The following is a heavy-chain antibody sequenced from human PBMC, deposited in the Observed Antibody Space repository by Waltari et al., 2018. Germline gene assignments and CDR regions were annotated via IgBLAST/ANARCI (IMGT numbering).Heavy chain of an antibody. CDR1: GGTFSSYA. V-gene: IGHV1-69*12. J-gene: IGHJ6*02. CDR3: ARVFYESEPFYYYYGMDV. D-gene: IGHD5-12*01. Sequence: QVQLVQSGAEVKKPGSSVKVSCKASGGTFSSYAISWVRQAPGQGLEWMGGIIPRVGTANYAQKCQGRVTITADESTSTAYMELSSLRSEDTAVYYCARVFYESEPFYYYYGMDVWGQGTTVTVSS. CDR2: IIPRVGTA.